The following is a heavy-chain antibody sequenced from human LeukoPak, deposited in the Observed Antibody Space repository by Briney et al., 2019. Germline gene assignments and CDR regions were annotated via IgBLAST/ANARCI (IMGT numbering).Heavy chain of an antibody. Sequence: SETLSLTCTVSGGSISSFHWSWIRQPPGKGLEWIGYIYDSESTNYNPSLKSRVTISLDTSKNQFSLKLISVTAADTAVYYCARHSNNGWYTIDYWGQGTLVTVSS. V-gene: IGHV4-59*08. J-gene: IGHJ4*02. CDR2: IYDSEST. D-gene: IGHD6-19*01. CDR1: GGSISSFH. CDR3: ARHSNNGWYTIDY.